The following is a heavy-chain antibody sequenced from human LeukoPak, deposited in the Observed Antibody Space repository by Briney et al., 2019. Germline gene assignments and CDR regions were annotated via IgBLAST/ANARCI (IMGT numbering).Heavy chain of an antibody. CDR1: EFTFSSYA. J-gene: IGHJ4*02. CDR3: ARNKWGDYTGSDY. V-gene: IGHV3-30-3*01. CDR2: ISYDGSNK. Sequence: GGSLRLSCAASEFTFSSYAIHWVRQAPGKGLEWVAVISYDGSNKYYADSVKGRFTISRDNAQNSLYLQMNSLRAEDTAVYYCARNKWGDYTGSDYWGQGTLVTVSS. D-gene: IGHD4-17*01.